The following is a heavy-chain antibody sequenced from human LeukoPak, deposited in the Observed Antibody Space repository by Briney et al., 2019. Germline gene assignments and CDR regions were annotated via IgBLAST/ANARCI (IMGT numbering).Heavy chain of an antibody. CDR1: GFTFSSYS. J-gene: IGHJ4*02. D-gene: IGHD3-22*01. CDR2: ISSSSSYI. Sequence: GGSLRLSCAASGFTFSSYSMNWVRQAPGKGLEWVSSISSSSSYIYYADSVKGRFTISRDNSKNTLYLQMNSLRAEDTAVYYCAKALGGTMIVVVNDCLFDYWGQGTLVTVSS. CDR3: AKALGGTMIVVVNDCLFDY. V-gene: IGHV3-21*04.